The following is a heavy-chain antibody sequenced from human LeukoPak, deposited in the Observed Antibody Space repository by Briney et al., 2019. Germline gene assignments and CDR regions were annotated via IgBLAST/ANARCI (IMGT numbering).Heavy chain of an antibody. CDR2: ISVKYNRT. Sequence: GGSLRLSCAAPGFTFSTYAVSWVRQAPGKGLEWVSGISVKYNRTYYADSVEGRFTISRDISKNTLYLQMNSLNAEDTAVYYCAKDLYTVPGACDKWGQGTLVTVSS. V-gene: IGHV3-23*01. CDR1: GFTFSTYA. D-gene: IGHD6-19*01. CDR3: AKDLYTVPGACDK. J-gene: IGHJ4*02.